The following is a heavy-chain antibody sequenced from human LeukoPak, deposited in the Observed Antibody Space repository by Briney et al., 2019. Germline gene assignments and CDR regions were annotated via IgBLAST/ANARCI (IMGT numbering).Heavy chain of an antibody. CDR1: GGSISSYY. V-gene: IGHV4-59*01. CDR2: IYYSGST. J-gene: IGHJ2*01. Sequence: SETLSLTCTVSGGSISSYYWSWIRQPPGKGLEWIGYIYYSGSTNYNPSLKSRVTISVDTSKNQFSLKLSSVTAADTAVYYCARDKGSSWYRYFDLWGRGTLVTVSS. CDR3: ARDKGSSWYRYFDL. D-gene: IGHD6-13*01.